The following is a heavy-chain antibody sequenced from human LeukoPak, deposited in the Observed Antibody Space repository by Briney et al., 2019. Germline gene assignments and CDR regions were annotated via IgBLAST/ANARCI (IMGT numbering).Heavy chain of an antibody. Sequence: PGGSLRLSCAASGFTFSSYAMSWVRQAPGKGLEWVSAISGSGGSTYYADSVKGRFTISRDNSKNTLYLQMNSLRAEDTAEYYCAKQVVAAAIGGNWFDPWGQGTLVTVSS. V-gene: IGHV3-23*01. D-gene: IGHD2-2*02. CDR2: ISGSGGST. CDR3: AKQVVAAAIGGNWFDP. J-gene: IGHJ5*02. CDR1: GFTFSSYA.